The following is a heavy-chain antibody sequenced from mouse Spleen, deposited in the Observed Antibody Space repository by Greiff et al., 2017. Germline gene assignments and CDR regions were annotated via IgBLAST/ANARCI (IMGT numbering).Heavy chain of an antibody. Sequence: EVKLVESGGGLVQPGGSMKLSCVASGFTFSNYWMNWVRQSPEKGLEWVAQIRLKSDNYATHYAESVKGRFTISRDDSKSSVYLQMNNLRAEDTGIYYCTFYYYDGSYYFDYWGQGTTLTVSS. CDR1: GFTFSNYW. J-gene: IGHJ2*01. D-gene: IGHD1-1*01. CDR2: IRLKSDNYAT. CDR3: TFYYYDGSYYFDY. V-gene: IGHV6-3*01.